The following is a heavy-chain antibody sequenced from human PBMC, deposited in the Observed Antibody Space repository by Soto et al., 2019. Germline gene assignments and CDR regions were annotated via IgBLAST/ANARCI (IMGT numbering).Heavy chain of an antibody. D-gene: IGHD7-27*01. CDR3: AKTINWVDAFDI. CDR2: ISGSGGST. CDR1: GFTFSSYA. Sequence: GGSLRLSCAASGFTFSSYAMSWVRQAPGKGLEWVSAISGSGGSTYYADSVKGRFTISRDNSKNTLYLQMNSLRAEDTAVCYCAKTINWVDAFDIWGQGTMVTVSS. J-gene: IGHJ3*02. V-gene: IGHV3-23*01.